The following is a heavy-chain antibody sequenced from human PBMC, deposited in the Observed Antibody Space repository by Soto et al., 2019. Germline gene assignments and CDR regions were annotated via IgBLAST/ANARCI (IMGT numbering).Heavy chain of an antibody. D-gene: IGHD3-10*01. CDR1: GFTFSSYG. J-gene: IGHJ6*02. Sequence: PGGSLRLSCAASGFTFSSYGMHWVRQAPGKGLEWVAVIWYDGSNKYYADSVKGRFTISRDNSKNTLYLQMNSLRAEDTAVYYCARDPGYGSGSYSYYYYGMDVWGQGTKVTVS. V-gene: IGHV3-33*01. CDR3: ARDPGYGSGSYSYYYYGMDV. CDR2: IWYDGSNK.